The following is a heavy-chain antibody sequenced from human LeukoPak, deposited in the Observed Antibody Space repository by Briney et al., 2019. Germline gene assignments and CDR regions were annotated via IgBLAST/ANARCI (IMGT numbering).Heavy chain of an antibody. Sequence: GGSLRLSCAVSGFTFSSYEMNWVRQAPGKGLKWVSYISSSGRTIYYADSVRGRFTISRDSARNSLDLQMNSLRVEDTAVYYCARRAIAEGFDYWGQGTLVSVSS. CDR2: ISSSGRTI. D-gene: IGHD6-13*01. J-gene: IGHJ4*02. V-gene: IGHV3-48*03. CDR1: GFTFSSYE. CDR3: ARRAIAEGFDY.